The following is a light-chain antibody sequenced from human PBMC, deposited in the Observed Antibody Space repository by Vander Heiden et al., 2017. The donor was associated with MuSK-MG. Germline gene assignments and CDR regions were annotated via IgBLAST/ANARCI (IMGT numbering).Light chain of an antibody. CDR2: DAS. V-gene: IGKV1-33*01. CDR1: QDISNH. CDR3: QQYDNLPIT. J-gene: IGKJ5*01. Sequence: DIQMTQSPSSLSASVGDRVTITCQASQDISNHLNWYQQKPGKAPKLLIYDASNLETGVPSRFSGSGSGTDFTFTISSLQPEDIATYDCQQYDNLPITFGQGTRLEIK.